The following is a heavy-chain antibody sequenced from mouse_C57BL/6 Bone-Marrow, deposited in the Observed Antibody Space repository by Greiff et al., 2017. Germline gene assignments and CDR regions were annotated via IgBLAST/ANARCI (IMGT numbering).Heavy chain of an antibody. CDR1: GYIFTEYT. Sequence: VQLQQSGAELVKPGASVKLSCKASGYIFTEYTIHWVKQRSGQGLEWIGWFYPGSGRIKYNERFKDKATLTADKSYNTVYMELSRLTSEDSAVYFCARHERYYDYEGYFDYWGQGTTLTVSS. J-gene: IGHJ2*01. D-gene: IGHD2-4*01. CDR2: FYPGSGRI. V-gene: IGHV1-62-2*01. CDR3: ARHERYYDYEGYFDY.